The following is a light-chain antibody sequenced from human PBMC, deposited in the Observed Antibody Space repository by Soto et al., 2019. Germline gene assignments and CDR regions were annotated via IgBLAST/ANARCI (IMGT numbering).Light chain of an antibody. J-gene: IGKJ1*01. V-gene: IGKV3-20*01. CDR2: ATS. Sequence: EIGLTQSPGTLSSSPGERATLSCRASQSIDNRYLAWYQHKPGQAPRLLIYATSSRATGIPDRFGGSGSGTDFTLTINRLEPEDFAVYYCQQYLGSSWTFGQGTKVDIK. CDR3: QQYLGSSWT. CDR1: QSIDNRY.